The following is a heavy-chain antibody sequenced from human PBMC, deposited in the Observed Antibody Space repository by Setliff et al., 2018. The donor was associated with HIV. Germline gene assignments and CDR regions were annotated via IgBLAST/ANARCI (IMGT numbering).Heavy chain of an antibody. D-gene: IGHD6-19*01. Sequence: ASVKVSCKASGYSFARYGLSWVRQAPGQGLEWMGWISGFNGNTKYAQSFQDRVAMTTETATSTAYMEMRSLGSDDTAVYFCARVPYRSAWFYGGHDAFDIWGQGTMVTVSS. CDR3: ARVPYRSAWFYGGHDAFDI. V-gene: IGHV1-18*01. CDR1: GYSFARYG. J-gene: IGHJ3*02. CDR2: ISGFNGNT.